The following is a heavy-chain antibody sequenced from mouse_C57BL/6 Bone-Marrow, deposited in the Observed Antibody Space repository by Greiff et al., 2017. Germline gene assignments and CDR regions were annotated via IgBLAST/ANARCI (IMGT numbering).Heavy chain of an antibody. CDR2: IYPTSGNT. Sequence: QVQLQQPGAELARPGASVKLSCKASGYTFTSYWMSWVKQRTGQGLEWIGEIYPTSGNTYYNEKFKGKATLTADKSSSTAYMELRSLTSEDSAVYFWARGCRWLYGEFDYWGQGTTVTVSS. V-gene: IGHV1-81*01. J-gene: IGHJ2*01. CDR3: ARGCRWLYGEFDY. CDR1: GYTFTSYW. D-gene: IGHD1-1*01.